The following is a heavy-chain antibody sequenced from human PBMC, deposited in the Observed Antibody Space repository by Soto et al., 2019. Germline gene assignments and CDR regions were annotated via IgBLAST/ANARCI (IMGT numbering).Heavy chain of an antibody. J-gene: IGHJ1*01. CDR1: GDTFTGYY. V-gene: IGHV1-2*02. CDR3: ARPSHCSSTSCYKH. CDR2: INPNSGGT. D-gene: IGHD2-2*02. Sequence: ASVKVSCKASGDTFTGYYMHWVRQAPGQGLEWMGWINPNSGGTNYAQKFQGRVTMTRDTSISTAYMELSRLRSDDTAVYYCARPSHCSSTSCYKHWGPGTLVTVSS.